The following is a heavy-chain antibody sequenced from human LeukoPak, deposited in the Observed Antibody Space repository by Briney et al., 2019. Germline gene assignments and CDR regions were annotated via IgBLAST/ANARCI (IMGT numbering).Heavy chain of an antibody. D-gene: IGHD3-10*01. Sequence: GGTLRLSCASSLFTLSSYGMHTVAEAPGKGVEGGAGIWYYGSNKYYADSVKGRFTISRDNSKNTLYLQMNSLRAEDTAVYYCARPEGVEVRGPNRPFDYWGQGTLVTVS. V-gene: IGHV3-33*01. J-gene: IGHJ4*02. CDR2: IWYYGSNK. CDR1: LFTLSSYG. CDR3: ARPEGVEVRGPNRPFDY.